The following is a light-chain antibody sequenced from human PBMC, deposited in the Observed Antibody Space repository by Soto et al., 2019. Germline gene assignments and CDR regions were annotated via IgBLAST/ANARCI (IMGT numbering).Light chain of an antibody. V-gene: IGLV2-8*01. CDR3: SSYTGSNSCV. CDR2: EVS. Sequence: QSALTQPPSASGSPGQSVTISCTGTSSDVGAYNYVSWYQQHPGKAPKLLIYEVSKRPSGVHDRFSGSKSGNTASLTVSGIQAEDEADYYCSSYTGSNSCVFGGGTKLTVL. J-gene: IGLJ3*02. CDR1: SSDVGAYNY.